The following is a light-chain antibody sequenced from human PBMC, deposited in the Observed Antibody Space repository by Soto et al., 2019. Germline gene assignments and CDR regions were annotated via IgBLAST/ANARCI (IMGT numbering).Light chain of an antibody. J-gene: IGKJ1*01. V-gene: IGKV3-20*01. CDR3: QQYASPPVT. CDR1: QTVGRDY. CDR2: DAS. Sequence: EIVLTQSPGTLSLSPGERATLYCRASQTVGRDYLGWYQQKPGQAPRLLIYDASYRATGISDRFSGSGSGTDFTLTISRLEPEDFAVYFCQQYASPPVTFGQGTRVEIK.